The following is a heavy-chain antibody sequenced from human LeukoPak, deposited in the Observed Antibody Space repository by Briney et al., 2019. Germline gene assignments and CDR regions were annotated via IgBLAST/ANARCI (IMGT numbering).Heavy chain of an antibody. J-gene: IGHJ5*02. CDR1: GYTFTGYY. CDR2: INPNSGGT. V-gene: IGHV1-2*02. Sequence: ASVKVSWKASGYTFTGYYMHWVRQAPGQGLEWMGWINPNSGGTNYAQKFQGRVTMTRDTSISTAYMELSRLRSDDTAVYYCARDYYGSGRSFDPWGQGTLVTVSS. CDR3: ARDYYGSGRSFDP. D-gene: IGHD3-10*01.